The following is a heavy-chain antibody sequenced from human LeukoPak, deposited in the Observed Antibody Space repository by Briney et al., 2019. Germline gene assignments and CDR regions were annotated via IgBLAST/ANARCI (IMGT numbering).Heavy chain of an antibody. V-gene: IGHV3-30*04. D-gene: IGHD3-9*01. Sequence: GGSLRLSCAASGFTFSSYAMHWVRQAPGKGLEWVAVISYDGSNKYYADSVKGRFTISRDNSKNTLYLQMNSLRAEDTAVYYCARDSALRYFDWLLTYGMDVWGQGTTVTVS. CDR1: GFTFSSYA. CDR3: ARDSALRYFDWLLTYGMDV. CDR2: ISYDGSNK. J-gene: IGHJ6*02.